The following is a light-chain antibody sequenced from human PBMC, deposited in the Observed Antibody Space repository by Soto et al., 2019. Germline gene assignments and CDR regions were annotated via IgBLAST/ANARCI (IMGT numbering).Light chain of an antibody. Sequence: QSVLTQPPSASGSPGQSVTISFTGTSSDVGGYIFVSWYQQHPGKVPKLIIYDVNKRPSGAPDRFSGSKYGNTASLTVSGLQAEDEGDYYCVSFAGGTYVFGTGTKVTVL. CDR3: VSFAGGTYV. J-gene: IGLJ1*01. CDR2: DVN. CDR1: SSDVGGYIF. V-gene: IGLV2-8*01.